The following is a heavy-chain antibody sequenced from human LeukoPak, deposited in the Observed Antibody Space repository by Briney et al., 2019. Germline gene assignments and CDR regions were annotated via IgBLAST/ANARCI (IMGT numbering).Heavy chain of an antibody. CDR3: ARDSRGYEDPI. CDR1: GGSISSYY. V-gene: IGHV4-39*02. D-gene: IGHD5-12*01. Sequence: SETLSLTCTVSGGSISSYYWSWIRQPPGKGLEWIGSMSYSGSTYYNPSLKSRVTIFVDTSKNQFSLNLRSLTAADTAVYYCARDSRGYEDPIWGQGTLVTVSS. CDR2: MSYSGST. J-gene: IGHJ4*02.